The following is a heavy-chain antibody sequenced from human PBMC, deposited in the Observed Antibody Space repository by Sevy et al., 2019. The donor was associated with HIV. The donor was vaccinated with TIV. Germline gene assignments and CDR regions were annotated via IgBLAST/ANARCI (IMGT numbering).Heavy chain of an antibody. V-gene: IGHV3-30-3*01. CDR1: GFNFSSYA. J-gene: IGHJ5*02. D-gene: IGHD3-22*01. Sequence: GGSLRLSCAASGFNFSSYAMHWVRQAPGKGLELVAVISYDGSNKYYADSVKGRFTISRDNSKNTLYLQMNSLRAEDSAVYYCARPYYYDSSGSEKNWFDPWGQGALVTVSS. CDR3: ARPYYYDSSGSEKNWFDP. CDR2: ISYDGSNK.